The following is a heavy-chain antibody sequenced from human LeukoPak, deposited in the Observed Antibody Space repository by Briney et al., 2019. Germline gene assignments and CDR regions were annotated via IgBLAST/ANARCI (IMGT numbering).Heavy chain of an antibody. V-gene: IGHV3-23*01. CDR1: GFTFSSYA. J-gene: IGHJ1*01. CDR2: ISGSGGST. Sequence: PGGSLRLSCAASGFTFSSYAMSWVRHAPGKGLEWVSAISGSGGSTYYADSVKGRFTISRDNSKNTLYLQMNCLRAEDTAVYYCAKTLAGEALEYFQHWGQGTLVTVSS. CDR3: AKTLAGEALEYFQH. D-gene: IGHD4-17*01.